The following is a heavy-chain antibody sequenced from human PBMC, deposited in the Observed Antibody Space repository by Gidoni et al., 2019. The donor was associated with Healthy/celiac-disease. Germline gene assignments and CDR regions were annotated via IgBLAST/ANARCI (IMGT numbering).Heavy chain of an antibody. J-gene: IGHJ4*02. CDR1: GGSFSGYY. V-gene: IGHV4-34*01. CDR2: INHSGST. CDR3: ARGLYHYDFWSGYYYFDY. Sequence: QVQLQQWGAGLLKPSETLSLTCAVYGGSFSGYYWSWIRQPPGKGLEWIGEINHSGSTNYNPSLKSRVTISVDTSKNQFSLKLSSVTAADPAVYYCARGLYHYDFWSGYYYFDYWGQGTLVTVSS. D-gene: IGHD3-3*01.